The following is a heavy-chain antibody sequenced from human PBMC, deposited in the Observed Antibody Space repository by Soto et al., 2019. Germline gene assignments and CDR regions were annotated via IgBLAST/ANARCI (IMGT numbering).Heavy chain of an antibody. J-gene: IGHJ6*02. CDR3: ARDGDYYYGMDV. CDR1: GFSFDDYA. CDR2: ISGSGDNT. Sequence: EVQLLESGGGLVQPGGSLRLSCAASGFSFDDYAMTWVRQAAGKGLEWVSAISGSGDNTYYADSVKGRFTISRDNSKNTLYLQLNSLRAEDTAVYYCARDGDYYYGMDVWGQGTTVTVSS. D-gene: IGHD3-16*01. V-gene: IGHV3-23*01.